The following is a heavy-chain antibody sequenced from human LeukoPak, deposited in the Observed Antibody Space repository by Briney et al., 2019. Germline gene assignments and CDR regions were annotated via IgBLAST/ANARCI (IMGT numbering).Heavy chain of an antibody. J-gene: IGHJ4*02. CDR1: GFTCSNAW. D-gene: IGHD3-10*02. CDR2: IKSKRDGETT. CDR3: TADVPDPPAQIAY. V-gene: IGHV3-15*01. Sequence: GGSLRLSCAAPGFTCSNAWMNWERQAPGMGPEWVGRIKSKRDGETTDYPSPVKDRFSVSSDDSKYTLYLQVNSLKVEGTGVYYCTADVPDPPAQIAYWGQGTLVTVSS.